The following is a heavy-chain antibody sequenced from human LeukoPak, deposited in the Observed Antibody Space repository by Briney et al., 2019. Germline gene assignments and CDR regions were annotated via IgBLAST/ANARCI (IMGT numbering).Heavy chain of an antibody. Sequence: GGSLRLSCAASGFTFSSYAMSWVRQAPRKGLEWVSAISGSGGSTYYADSVKGRFTISRDNSKNTLYLQMNSLRAEDTAVYYCASRDTAMVAFDYWGQGTLVTVSS. V-gene: IGHV3-23*01. CDR1: GFTFSSYA. J-gene: IGHJ4*02. D-gene: IGHD5-18*01. CDR3: ASRDTAMVAFDY. CDR2: ISGSGGST.